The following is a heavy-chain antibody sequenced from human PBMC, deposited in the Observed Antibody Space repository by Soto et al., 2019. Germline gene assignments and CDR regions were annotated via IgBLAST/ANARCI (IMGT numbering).Heavy chain of an antibody. D-gene: IGHD2-15*01. Sequence: EVQVLESGGGLVQPGGSLRLSCAASGFTFSSYDMNWVRQAPGKGLEWVSGVSASGSITSYADSAKGRFTISRDNAKNTVFLQMTRLRAEDTAVYFCAKGDCSGGRCYRGFDYWGQGTLVTVSS. V-gene: IGHV3-23*01. CDR3: AKGDCSGGRCYRGFDY. CDR1: GFTFSSYD. J-gene: IGHJ4*02. CDR2: VSASGSIT.